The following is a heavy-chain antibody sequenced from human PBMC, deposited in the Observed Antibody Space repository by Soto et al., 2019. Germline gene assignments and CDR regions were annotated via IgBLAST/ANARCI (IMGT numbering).Heavy chain of an antibody. V-gene: IGHV3-7*01. J-gene: IGHJ4*02. CDR2: IKQDGSEK. D-gene: IGHD3-10*01. Sequence: GGSLRLSCAASGFTFSSYQMNWVRQAPGKGLEWVANIKQDGSEKYYVDSVKGRFTISRDNAKNSLYLQMNSLRAEDTAVYYCARVAPYYYGSGSYYFDYWGQGTLVTVSS. CDR1: GFTFSSYQ. CDR3: ARVAPYYYGSGSYYFDY.